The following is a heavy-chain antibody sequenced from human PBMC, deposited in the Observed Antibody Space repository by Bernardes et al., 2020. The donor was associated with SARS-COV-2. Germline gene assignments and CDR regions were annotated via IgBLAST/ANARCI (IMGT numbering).Heavy chain of an antibody. Sequence: GGSLRLSCAASGFTFSPYGMSWVRQAPGKGLEWVSFISSTSNYIYYADSVKGRFTISRDNAKNSLYLVMNSLRGEDTAVYYCARDRLKAGVVPYPLDVWGQGTTVTVSS. J-gene: IGHJ6*02. CDR2: ISSTSNYI. V-gene: IGHV3-21*01. D-gene: IGHD3-3*01. CDR1: GFTFSPYG. CDR3: ARDRLKAGVVPYPLDV.